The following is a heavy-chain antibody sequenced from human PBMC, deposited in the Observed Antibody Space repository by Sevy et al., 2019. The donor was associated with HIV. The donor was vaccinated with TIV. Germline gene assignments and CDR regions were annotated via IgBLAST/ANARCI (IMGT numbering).Heavy chain of an antibody. CDR3: TTDHRRDGIVVVPFEY. CDR1: GFTFSNAW. D-gene: IGHD2-15*01. V-gene: IGHV3-15*01. Sequence: GGSLRLSCAASGFTFSNAWMSWVRQSPGKGLEWVGRIRSKAGGGTTDYATIVKGNFTISRDDSKDILYLQLNRLETEETAVYYCTTDHRRDGIVVVPFEYWGQGTLVTVSS. CDR2: IRSKAGGGTT. J-gene: IGHJ4*02.